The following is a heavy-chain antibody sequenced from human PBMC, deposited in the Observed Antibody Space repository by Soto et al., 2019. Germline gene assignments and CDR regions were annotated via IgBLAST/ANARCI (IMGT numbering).Heavy chain of an antibody. CDR1: GYSFTSYW. CDR2: IDPSDSYT. D-gene: IGHD2-2*03. CDR3: ARIIGYCRNNDCSWTFDI. J-gene: IGHJ3*02. Sequence: PGESLKISCKGSGYSFTSYWISWVRQMPGKGLEWMGRIDPSDSYTNYSPSFQGHVTISADKSISTAYLQWSSLKASDTAMYYCARIIGYCRNNDCSWTFDIWGQGTMVTASS. V-gene: IGHV5-10-1*01.